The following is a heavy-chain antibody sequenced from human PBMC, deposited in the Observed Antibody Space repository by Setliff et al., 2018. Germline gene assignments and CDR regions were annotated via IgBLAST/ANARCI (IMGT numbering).Heavy chain of an antibody. CDR1: GYTFTSYG. CDR2: ISAYNGNT. D-gene: IGHD4-4*01. V-gene: IGHV1-18*01. CDR3: ANEHGTTVTVENYHYYMDV. J-gene: IGHJ6*03. Sequence: ASVKVSCKASGYTFTSYGISWVRQAPGQGLEWMGWISAYNGNTNYAQKLQDRVTMTTDTYTSTAYMELSSLKSEDTAVYYCANEHGTTVTVENYHYYMDVWGKGTTVTVSS.